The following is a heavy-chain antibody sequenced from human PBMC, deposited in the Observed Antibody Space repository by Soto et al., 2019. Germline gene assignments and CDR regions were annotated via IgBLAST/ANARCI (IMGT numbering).Heavy chain of an antibody. V-gene: IGHV3-23*01. Sequence: GGSLRLSCAASGFTFSSYAMSWVRQAPGKGLEWVSAISGSGGSTYYADSVKGRFTISRDNSKNTLYLQMNSLRAEDTAVYYCAKDAFYCSGGSCHDTRVEYFQHWGQGTLVTVSS. CDR2: ISGSGGST. CDR3: AKDAFYCSGGSCHDTRVEYFQH. D-gene: IGHD2-15*01. J-gene: IGHJ1*01. CDR1: GFTFSSYA.